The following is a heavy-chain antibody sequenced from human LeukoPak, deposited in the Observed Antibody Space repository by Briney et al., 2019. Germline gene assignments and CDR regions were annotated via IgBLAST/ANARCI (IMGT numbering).Heavy chain of an antibody. CDR3: AGVSSSVSLDY. J-gene: IGHJ4*02. V-gene: IGHV3-21*04. Sequence: PGGSLRLSCAASGFSFSSYNMRCGRHAPARRLQGVSSVTTDSSYIFYEDSVKGRFTISRDNAKNSLYLHMNSLTAEDTAVYCWAGVSSSVSLDYWGQGTLVTVSS. D-gene: IGHD6-19*01. CDR1: GFSFSSYN. CDR2: VTTDSSYI.